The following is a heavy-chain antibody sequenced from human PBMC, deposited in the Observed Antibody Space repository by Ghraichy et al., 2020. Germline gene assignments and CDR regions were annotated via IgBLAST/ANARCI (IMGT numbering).Heavy chain of an antibody. V-gene: IGHV3-23*01. Sequence: GESLNISCAASGFTFSSYAMSWVRQAPGKGLEWVSAISGSGGSTYYADSVKGRFTISRDNSKNTLYLQMNSLRAEDTAVYYCAKVGYSSSWSLFDYWGQGTLVTVSS. D-gene: IGHD6-13*01. CDR3: AKVGYSSSWSLFDY. J-gene: IGHJ4*02. CDR2: ISGSGGST. CDR1: GFTFSSYA.